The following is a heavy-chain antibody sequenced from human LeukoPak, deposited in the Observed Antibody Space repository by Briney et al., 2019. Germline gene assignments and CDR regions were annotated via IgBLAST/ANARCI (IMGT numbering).Heavy chain of an antibody. CDR3: ARHVVAVGFDY. V-gene: IGHV3-21*01. CDR1: GVTFSNYG. D-gene: IGHD3-22*01. J-gene: IGHJ4*02. CDR2: ITSSSSYI. Sequence: GGSLRLSCAPSGVTFSNYGMNWVRHAPGKGLEWVSSITSSSSYIYYADSVKGRFTISRDNAKNSLCLQMNSLRAEDTAVYYCARHVVAVGFDYWGQGTLVTVSS.